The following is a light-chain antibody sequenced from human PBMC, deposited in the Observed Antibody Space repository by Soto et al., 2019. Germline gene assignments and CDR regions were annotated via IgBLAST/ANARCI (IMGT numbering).Light chain of an antibody. J-gene: IGKJ4*01. CDR1: QSISSW. CDR3: QQYNSYPLS. CDR2: KAS. Sequence: DIQMTQSPSTLSASVGDRVTITCRASQSISSWLAWYQQKPGKVPKLLIYKASSLESGVPSRFSGSGSGTEFTLTISSLQPDDFATYYCQQYNSYPLSLGGGTKVEIK. V-gene: IGKV1-5*03.